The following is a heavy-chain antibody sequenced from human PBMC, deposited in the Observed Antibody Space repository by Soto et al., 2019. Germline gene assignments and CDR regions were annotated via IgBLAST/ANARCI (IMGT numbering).Heavy chain of an antibody. Sequence: GGSLRLSCAASGFTFSSYWMSWVRQAPGKGLEWVANIKQDGSEKYYVDSVKGRFTISRDNAKNSLYLQMNSLRAEATAVYYCARGKPLNYDCWSGFDYWGQGTLVTVSS. J-gene: IGHJ4*02. D-gene: IGHD3-3*01. CDR1: GFTFSSYW. V-gene: IGHV3-7*01. CDR3: ARGKPLNYDCWSGFDY. CDR2: IKQDGSEK.